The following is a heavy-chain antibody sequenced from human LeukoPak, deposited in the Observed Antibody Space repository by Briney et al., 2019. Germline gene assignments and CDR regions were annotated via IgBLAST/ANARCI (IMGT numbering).Heavy chain of an antibody. CDR2: IIPIFGTA. CDR3: ASGLYGYSYGYFDY. J-gene: IGHJ4*02. D-gene: IGHD5-18*01. Sequence: SVKVSCKASGGTFSSYAISWVRQAPGQGLEWMGGIIPIFGTANYAQKFQGRVTIIADESTSTAYMELSSLRSEDTAVYYCASGLYGYSYGYFDYWGQGALVTVSS. CDR1: GGTFSSYA. V-gene: IGHV1-69*13.